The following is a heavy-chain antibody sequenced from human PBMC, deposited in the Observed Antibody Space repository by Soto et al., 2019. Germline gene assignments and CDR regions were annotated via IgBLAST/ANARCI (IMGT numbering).Heavy chain of an antibody. CDR3: AKDSALGGTYYYYGMDV. J-gene: IGHJ6*02. D-gene: IGHD3-16*01. CDR2: ISGSGGST. Sequence: PGGSLRLSCAASGFTFSSYAMGWVRQAPGKGLEWVSAISGSGGSTYYADSVKGRFTISRDNSKNTLYLQMNSLRAEDTAVYYCAKDSALGGTYYYYGMDVWGQGTTVTVSS. V-gene: IGHV3-23*01. CDR1: GFTFSSYA.